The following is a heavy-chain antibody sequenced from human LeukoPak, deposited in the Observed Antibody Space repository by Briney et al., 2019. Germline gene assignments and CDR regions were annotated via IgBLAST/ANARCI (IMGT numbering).Heavy chain of an antibody. J-gene: IGHJ3*02. V-gene: IGHV3-9*01. CDR1: GFTFDDYA. D-gene: IGHD3-10*01. CDR2: ISWNSGSI. CDR3: ARTMVRGVMEAFDI. Sequence: GRSLRLSCAASGFTFDDYAMHWVRQAPGKGLEWVSGISWNSGSIGYADSVKGRFTISRDNAKNSLYLQMNSLRAEDTAVYYCARTMVRGVMEAFDIWGQGTIVTVSS.